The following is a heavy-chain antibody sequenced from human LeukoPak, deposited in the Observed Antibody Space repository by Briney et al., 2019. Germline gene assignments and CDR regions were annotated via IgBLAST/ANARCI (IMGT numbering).Heavy chain of an antibody. CDR1: GYTFTSYD. CDR3: ARDHDVVVPAAIGYNWFDP. D-gene: IGHD2-2*01. V-gene: IGHV1-8*01. CDR2: MNPNSGNT. J-gene: IGHJ5*02. Sequence: GASVKVSCKASGYTFTSYDINWVRQATGQGLEWMGWMNPNSGNTGYAQKFQGRVTMTRNTSISTAYMELSSLRSEDTAVYYCARDHDVVVPAAIGYNWFDPWGQGTLVTVSS.